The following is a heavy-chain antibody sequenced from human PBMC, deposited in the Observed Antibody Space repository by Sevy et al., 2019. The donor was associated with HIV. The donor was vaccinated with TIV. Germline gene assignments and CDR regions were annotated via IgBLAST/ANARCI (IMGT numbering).Heavy chain of an antibody. CDR3: AREGCSKPHDY. J-gene: IGHJ4*02. Sequence: GCLRLSCVASGFTFSKYSMSWVRQTPGKGLEWVSTLSFACGRINYADSVKGRFTMSRDDSRNTFYLQMDSLRAEDTAIYYCAREGCSKPHDYWGQGTLVTVSS. D-gene: IGHD2-2*01. CDR2: LSFACGRI. V-gene: IGHV3-23*01. CDR1: GFTFSKYS.